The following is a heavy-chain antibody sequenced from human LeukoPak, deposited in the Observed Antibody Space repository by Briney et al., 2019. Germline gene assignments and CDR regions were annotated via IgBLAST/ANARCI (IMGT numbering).Heavy chain of an antibody. CDR1: GYTFTSYG. V-gene: IGHV1-18*01. CDR2: ISAYNGNT. Sequence: ASVKVSCKASGYTFTSYGISWVRQAPGQGLEWMGWISAYNGNTNYAQKLQGRVTMTTDTSTSTAYMELRSLRSDDTAVYYCARDEYCSSTSCYLFDYWSQGTLVTVSS. J-gene: IGHJ4*02. D-gene: IGHD2-2*01. CDR3: ARDEYCSSTSCYLFDY.